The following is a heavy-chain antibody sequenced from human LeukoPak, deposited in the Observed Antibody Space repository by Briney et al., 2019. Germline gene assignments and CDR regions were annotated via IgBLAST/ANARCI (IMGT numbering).Heavy chain of an antibody. Sequence: XVSGGSISXXXXXWSXXRQPXXXGLEWIGYIYYSGSTYYTPSLKSRVTISVDTSKNQFSLKLSSVTAADTAVYYCARVAHAFDIWGQGTMVTVSS. V-gene: IGHV4-30-4*01. J-gene: IGHJ3*02. CDR1: GGSISXXXXX. CDR3: ARVAHAFDI. CDR2: IYYSGST.